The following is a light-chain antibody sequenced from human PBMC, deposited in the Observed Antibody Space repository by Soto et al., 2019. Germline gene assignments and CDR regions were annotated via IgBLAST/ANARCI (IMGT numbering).Light chain of an antibody. Sequence: EIVLTQSPGTLSLSPGERATLSCRASQSVSSSYLAWYQQKPGQAPRLLIYGASSRATGIPDRFSGSGSGTGFTLNTSRLEPEDFSVYYCQQYGSSPPYTFGQGTKLEIK. V-gene: IGKV3-20*01. CDR3: QQYGSSPPYT. CDR2: GAS. J-gene: IGKJ2*01. CDR1: QSVSSSY.